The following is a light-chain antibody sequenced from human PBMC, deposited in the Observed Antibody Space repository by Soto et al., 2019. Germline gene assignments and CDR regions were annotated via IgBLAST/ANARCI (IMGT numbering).Light chain of an antibody. J-gene: IGKJ3*01. CDR1: QSVSRY. V-gene: IGKV3-11*01. CDR2: DAS. Sequence: EIVLTQSPGTLSLSPGERATLSCRASQSVSRYLAWYQQKPGQAPRLLIYDASNRATGIPARFSGSGSGTDFTLTISSLEPEDSAVYYCQQRSNWPLTFGPGTKVDIK. CDR3: QQRSNWPLT.